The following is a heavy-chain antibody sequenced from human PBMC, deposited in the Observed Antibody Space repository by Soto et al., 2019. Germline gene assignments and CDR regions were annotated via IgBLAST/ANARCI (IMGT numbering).Heavy chain of an antibody. CDR2: VIPMFGTP. J-gene: IGHJ4*02. D-gene: IGHD6-19*01. V-gene: IGHV1-69*05. CDR3: AIMYRSGWGGDLGY. CDR1: GDTFSSYA. Sequence: QVQLVQSGAEVKKPGSSVKVSCKASGDTFSSYAITWVRQAPGQGLEWMGGVIPMFGTPNYAQKFQDRVTITCDDSTNTAYMDLSSLRSDDTAVYYCAIMYRSGWGGDLGYWGQGTLVTVSS.